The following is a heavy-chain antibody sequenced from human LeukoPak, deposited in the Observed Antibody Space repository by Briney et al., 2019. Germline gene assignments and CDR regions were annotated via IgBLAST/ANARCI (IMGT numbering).Heavy chain of an antibody. D-gene: IGHD1/OR15-1a*01. J-gene: IGHJ4*02. CDR3: STVEHF. Sequence: PGGSLRLSCAASGFTVSDSFMTWVRQAPGKGLVWVSRIDSDGSGTSYADSVKGRFTISRDDVKNMLYLQMNSLRVEDTGLYYCSTVEHFWGQGTLVTVSS. CDR2: IDSDGSGT. CDR1: GFTVSDSF. V-gene: IGHV3-74*01.